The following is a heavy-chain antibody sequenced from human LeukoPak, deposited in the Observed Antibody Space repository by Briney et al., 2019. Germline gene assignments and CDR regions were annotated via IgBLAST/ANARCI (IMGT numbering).Heavy chain of an antibody. D-gene: IGHD3-10*01. J-gene: IGHJ4*02. CDR1: GGSISSYY. V-gene: IGHV4-59*12. Sequence: PSETLSLTCTVSGGSISSYYWSWIRQPPGKGLEWIGFIYYSGSTNYNPSLKSRVTISVHTSKNQFSLKLSSVTPEDTAVYYCARVSASYPPDYWGQGTLVTVSS. CDR3: ARVSASYPPDY. CDR2: IYYSGST.